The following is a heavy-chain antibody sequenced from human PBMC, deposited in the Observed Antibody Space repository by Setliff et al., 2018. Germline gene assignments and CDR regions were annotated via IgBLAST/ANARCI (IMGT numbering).Heavy chain of an antibody. CDR1: GGSISSGPYY. CDR3: ASTDWGWGYYFDY. V-gene: IGHV4-61*02. D-gene: IGHD7-27*01. Sequence: PSETLSLTCTVSGGSISSGPYYWNWFRQPAGKGLEWIGRLYSSGSTNYNPSLKSRVTISVDTSKNQFSLKLSSVTAADTAVYYCASTDWGWGYYFDYWGQGTLVTGSS. J-gene: IGHJ4*02. CDR2: LYSSGST.